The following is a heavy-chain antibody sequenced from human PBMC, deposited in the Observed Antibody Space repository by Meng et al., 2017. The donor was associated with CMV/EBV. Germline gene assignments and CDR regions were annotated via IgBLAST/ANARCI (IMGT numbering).Heavy chain of an antibody. CDR1: GYTFTSYD. D-gene: IGHD3-3*01. J-gene: IGHJ6*02. Sequence: ASVKVSCKASGYTFTSYDINWVRQATGQGLEWMGWMNPNSGNTGYAQKFQGRVTITRNTSISTAYMELSSLRSEDTAVYYCARAATSIYYDFWSGYYISPFLSYYYYYGMDVWGQGTTVTVSS. V-gene: IGHV1-8*03. CDR2: MNPNSGNT. CDR3: ARAATSIYYDFWSGYYISPFLSYYYYYGMDV.